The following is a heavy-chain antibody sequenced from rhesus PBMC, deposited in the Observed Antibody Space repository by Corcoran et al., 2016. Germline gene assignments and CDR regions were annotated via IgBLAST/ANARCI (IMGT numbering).Heavy chain of an antibody. V-gene: IGHV1-180*01. Sequence: QVQLVQSGAEIKQPGASVKLSCKASGYTFTSYYMHWVRQAPGQGLEWIGLISPYNGNKCYAQNFQVRGTITTDTSTSTGYMELSSLRSEDTAVYYCTRGGSGSYSPLDYWGQGVLVTVSS. D-gene: IGHD3-16*01. CDR1: GYTFTSYY. CDR3: TRGGSGSYSPLDY. CDR2: ISPYNGNK. J-gene: IGHJ4*01.